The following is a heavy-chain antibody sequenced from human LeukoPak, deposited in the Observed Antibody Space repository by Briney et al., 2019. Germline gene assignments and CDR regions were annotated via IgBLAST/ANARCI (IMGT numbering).Heavy chain of an antibody. V-gene: IGHV3-23*01. CDR3: ARGIGGEWELPWFDP. CDR2: ISGSGGST. J-gene: IGHJ5*02. D-gene: IGHD1-26*01. Sequence: PGGSLRLSCAASGFTFSSYAMSWVRQAPGKGLEWVSAISGSGGSTYYADSVKGRFTISRDNSKNTLYLQMNSLRAEDTAVYYCARGIGGEWELPWFDPWGQGTLVTVSS. CDR1: GFTFSSYA.